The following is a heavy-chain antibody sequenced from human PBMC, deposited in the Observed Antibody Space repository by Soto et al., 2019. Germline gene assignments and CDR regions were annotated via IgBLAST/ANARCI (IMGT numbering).Heavy chain of an antibody. Sequence: PGGSLRLSCAVSGFIFSRYSMNWVRQAPGKGLEWVSTISGSGGGTYYADSVKGRFTISRDNSKNTLYLQMNSLRAEDTALYYCAKDYDIATTGSDYWGQGSLVTVSS. CDR3: AKDYDIATTGSDY. J-gene: IGHJ4*02. CDR2: ISGSGGGT. V-gene: IGHV3-23*01. CDR1: GFIFSRYS. D-gene: IGHD6-13*01.